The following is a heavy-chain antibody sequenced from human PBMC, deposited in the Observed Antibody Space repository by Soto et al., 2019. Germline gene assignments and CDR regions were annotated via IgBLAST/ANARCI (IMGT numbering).Heavy chain of an antibody. J-gene: IGHJ4*02. CDR3: AKGFVVVVVAATRLFDY. CDR2: ISGSGGST. V-gene: IGHV3-23*01. D-gene: IGHD2-15*01. Sequence: GGSLRLSCAASGFTFSSYAMSWVRQAPGKGLEWVSAISGSGGSTYYADSVKGRFTISRDNSKNTLYLQMNSLRAEDTAVYYCAKGFVVVVVAATRLFDYWGQGTLVTVSS. CDR1: GFTFSSYA.